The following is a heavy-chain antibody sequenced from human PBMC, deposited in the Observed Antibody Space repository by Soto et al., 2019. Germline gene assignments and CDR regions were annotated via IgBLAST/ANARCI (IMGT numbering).Heavy chain of an antibody. CDR3: AAGGSGYYAN. J-gene: IGHJ4*02. Sequence: EVQLVESGGDLVQPGGSLRLSCAASGFTFSTYWMHWVRQAPGKGLLWVSRIKTDGTYATYADSVKGRFTISRDNAKNTLYLQMNSLRVEDADVYYCAAGGSGYYANWGQGTLVTVSS. CDR1: GFTFSTYW. D-gene: IGHD3-22*01. CDR2: IKTDGTYA. V-gene: IGHV3-74*01.